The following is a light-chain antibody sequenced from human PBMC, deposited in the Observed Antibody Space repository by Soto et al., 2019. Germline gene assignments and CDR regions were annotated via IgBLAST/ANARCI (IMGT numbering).Light chain of an antibody. CDR3: QQDNDWPPWT. CDR2: GAS. Sequence: EILMTQSPATLSVSPGDRATLSCRASQSVSNNLAWYQQRPGQAPRLLIYGASTRSTGIPARFSGSGSGTEFTLTISSLQSEDFAVYYCQQDNDWPPWTFGQGTKVEIK. CDR1: QSVSNN. J-gene: IGKJ1*01. V-gene: IGKV3-15*01.